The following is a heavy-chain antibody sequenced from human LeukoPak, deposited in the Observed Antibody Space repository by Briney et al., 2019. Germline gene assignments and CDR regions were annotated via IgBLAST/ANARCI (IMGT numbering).Heavy chain of an antibody. D-gene: IGHD6-6*01. Sequence: GGSLRLPCAASGFTFSSYAMHWVRQAPGKGLEWVAVISYDGSNKYYADSVKGRFTISRDNSKNTLYLQMNSLRAEDTAVYYCARGSSSSHYYYGMDVWGQGTTVTVSS. CDR1: GFTFSSYA. CDR2: ISYDGSNK. CDR3: ARGSSSSHYYYGMDV. V-gene: IGHV3-30-3*01. J-gene: IGHJ6*02.